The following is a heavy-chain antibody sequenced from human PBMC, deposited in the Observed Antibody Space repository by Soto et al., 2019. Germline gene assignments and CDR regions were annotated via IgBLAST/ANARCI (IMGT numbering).Heavy chain of an antibody. V-gene: IGHV3-7*03. CDR2: IKHDGSET. J-gene: IGHJ4*02. D-gene: IGHD2-15*01. CDR3: ARDFATHCSGSTCYPYAY. Sequence: GGSLRLSCAASGFTFNTFWMSWVRQSPGKGLEWVANIKHDGSETYYVDSVKGRFTTSRDNAKNSLFLQMNTLRTEDTAVYYCARDFATHCSGSTCYPYAYWGQGALVTVSS. CDR1: GFTFNTFW.